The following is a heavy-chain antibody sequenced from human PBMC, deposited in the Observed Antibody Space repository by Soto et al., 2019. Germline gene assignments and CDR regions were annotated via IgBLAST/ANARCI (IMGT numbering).Heavy chain of an antibody. V-gene: IGHV4-59*08. J-gene: IGHJ4*02. Sequence: PSETLSLTCTVSGGSMTNYYWNWIRQPPGKGLEWIGYIYYSGSTNYNPSLKSRVAMSLDTSKNQFSLKLRSVTAADTAVYYCARAAYYYDISGYPRPNYFDSWGQGALVTVS. D-gene: IGHD3-22*01. CDR2: IYYSGST. CDR1: GGSMTNYY. CDR3: ARAAYYYDISGYPRPNYFDS.